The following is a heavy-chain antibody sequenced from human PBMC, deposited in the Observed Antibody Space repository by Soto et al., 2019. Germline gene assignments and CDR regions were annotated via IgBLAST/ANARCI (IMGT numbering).Heavy chain of an antibody. V-gene: IGHV3-30*18. J-gene: IGHJ6*03. CDR3: AKAIADVLRFLEWLLNPAYYMDV. Sequence: PGGSLRLSCAASGFTFSSYGMHWVRQAPGKGLEWVAVISYDGSNKYYADSVKGRFTISRDNSKNTLYLQMNSLRAEDTAVYYCAKAIADVLRFLEWLLNPAYYMDVWGKGTTVTVSS. D-gene: IGHD3-3*01. CDR2: ISYDGSNK. CDR1: GFTFSSYG.